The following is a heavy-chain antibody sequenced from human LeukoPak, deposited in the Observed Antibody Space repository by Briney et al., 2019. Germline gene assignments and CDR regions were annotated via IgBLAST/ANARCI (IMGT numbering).Heavy chain of an antibody. D-gene: IGHD3-16*02. CDR3: ARDRRRLRLGELSPDFDY. J-gene: IGHJ4*02. V-gene: IGHV1-18*01. CDR2: ISAYNGNT. Sequence: VASVKVSCKASGYTFTSYGISSVRQAPGQGLEWMGWISAYNGNTNYAQKLQGRVTMTTDTSTSTAYMELRSLRSDDTAVYYCARDRRRLRLGELSPDFDYWGQGTLVTVSS. CDR1: GYTFTSYG.